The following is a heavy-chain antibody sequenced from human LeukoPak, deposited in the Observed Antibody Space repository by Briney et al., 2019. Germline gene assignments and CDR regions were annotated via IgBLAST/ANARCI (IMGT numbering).Heavy chain of an antibody. CDR3: AGAGLGYCSSTSCPQAPFDP. J-gene: IGHJ5*02. D-gene: IGHD2-2*01. V-gene: IGHV1-46*01. CDR2: INPSGGST. CDR1: GYTFTSYY. Sequence: ASVKVSCKASGYTFTSYYMHWVRQAPGQGLEWMGIINPSGGSTSYAQKFQGRVTMTRDTSTSTVYMELSSLRSEDTAVYYCAGAGLGYCSSTSCPQAPFDPWGQGTLVTVSS.